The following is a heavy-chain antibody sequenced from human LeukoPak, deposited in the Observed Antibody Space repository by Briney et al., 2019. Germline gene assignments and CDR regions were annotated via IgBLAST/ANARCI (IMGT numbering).Heavy chain of an antibody. CDR3: ARDHLHGSYSSSSGGAFDI. CDR1: GFPLSPYS. D-gene: IGHD6-6*01. Sequence: GGSLRLSCAASGFPLSPYSMHWFRQAPGKGLEWVALISYDGSNKYYADSVKGRFTTSRDNSKKTLDLQMKSLRAEDTAVYYCARDHLHGSYSSSSGGAFDIWGQGTMVTVSS. CDR2: ISYDGSNK. V-gene: IGHV3-30*04. J-gene: IGHJ3*02.